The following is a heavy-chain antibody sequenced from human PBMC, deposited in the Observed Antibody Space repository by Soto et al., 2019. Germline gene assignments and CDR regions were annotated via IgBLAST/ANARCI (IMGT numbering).Heavy chain of an antibody. V-gene: IGHV3-48*01. CDR2: ISSSSSTI. Sequence: EVQLVESGGGLVQPGGSLRLSCAASGFTFSSYSMNWVRQAPGKGLEWVSYISSSSSTIYYADSVKGRFTISRDNAKNSLYLQMNSLRVEDTAVYYCAPHSGYYDYWGQGTLVTVSS. D-gene: IGHD3-22*01. CDR1: GFTFSSYS. J-gene: IGHJ4*02. CDR3: APHSGYYDY.